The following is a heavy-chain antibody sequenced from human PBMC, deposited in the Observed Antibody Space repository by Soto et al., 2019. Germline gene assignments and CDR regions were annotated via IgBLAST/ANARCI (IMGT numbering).Heavy chain of an antibody. CDR1: GGSISSGGYY. CDR3: ARTGERWILGYYFDY. Sequence: QVQLQESGPGLVKPSQTLSLTCTVSGGSISSGGYYWSWIRQHPGKGLEWIGYIYYSGSTYYNPSLKGRVTXPXAXSXXQFSLKLSSVTAADTAVYYCARTGERWILGYYFDYWGQGTLVTVSS. J-gene: IGHJ4*02. CDR2: IYYSGST. V-gene: IGHV4-31*03. D-gene: IGHD2-2*03.